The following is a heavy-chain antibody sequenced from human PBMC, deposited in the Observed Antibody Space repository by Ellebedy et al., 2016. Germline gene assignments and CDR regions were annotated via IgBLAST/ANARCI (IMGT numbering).Heavy chain of an antibody. CDR1: GYTFTSYA. J-gene: IGHJ5*02. CDR3: ARDRLTMIVNWFDP. Sequence: ASVKVSXXASGYTFTSYAMHWVRQAPGQRLEWMGWINAGNGNTKYSQKFQGRVTITRDTSASTAYMELSSLRSEDTAVYYCARDRLTMIVNWFDPWGQGTLVTVSS. V-gene: IGHV1-3*01. CDR2: INAGNGNT. D-gene: IGHD3-22*01.